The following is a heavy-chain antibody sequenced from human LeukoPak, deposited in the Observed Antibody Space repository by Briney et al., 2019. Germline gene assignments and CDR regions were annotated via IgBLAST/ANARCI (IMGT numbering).Heavy chain of an antibody. J-gene: IGHJ1*01. CDR2: ISVDGTKT. Sequence: PGRSLRLSCAVSGFTLSYYPMHWVRQAPGKGLEWVAVISVDGTKTYYADSVKGRFTISRDNAKSSLYLQMNGLRADDTAVYYCATSRGYFFRWFQHWGQGTLVTVSS. V-gene: IGHV3-30*04. CDR1: GFTLSYYP. D-gene: IGHD3-22*01. CDR3: ATSRGYFFRWFQH.